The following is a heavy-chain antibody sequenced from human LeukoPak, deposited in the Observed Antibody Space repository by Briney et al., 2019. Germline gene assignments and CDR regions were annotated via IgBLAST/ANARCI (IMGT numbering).Heavy chain of an antibody. Sequence: GGSLRLSCAASGLTFSSYWMHWVRQAPGKGLVWVSRINTGGSTTDYADSVKGRFTISRDNAKNTLYLQMNSLRAEDTAVYYCSRDLRGRDDYWGQGILFIVSS. CDR1: GLTFSSYW. D-gene: IGHD5-24*01. CDR2: INTGGSTT. CDR3: SRDLRGRDDY. J-gene: IGHJ4*02. V-gene: IGHV3-74*01.